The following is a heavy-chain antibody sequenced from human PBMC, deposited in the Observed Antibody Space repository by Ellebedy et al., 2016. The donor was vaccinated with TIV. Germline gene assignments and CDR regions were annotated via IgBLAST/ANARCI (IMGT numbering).Heavy chain of an antibody. CDR3: ARASYDYVWGSYRYGEGYYYGMDV. J-gene: IGHJ6*02. Sequence: SVKVSXKASGGTFSSYAISWVRQAPGQGLEWMGGIIPIFGTANYAQKFQGRVTITADKSTSTAYMELSSLRSEDTAVYYCARASYDYVWGSYRYGEGYYYGMDVWGQGTTVTVSS. V-gene: IGHV1-69*06. CDR2: IIPIFGTA. D-gene: IGHD3-16*02. CDR1: GGTFSSYA.